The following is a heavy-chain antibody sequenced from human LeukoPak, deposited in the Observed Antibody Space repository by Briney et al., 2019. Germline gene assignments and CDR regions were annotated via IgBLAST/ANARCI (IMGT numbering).Heavy chain of an antibody. CDR2: ISAYNGNT. Sequence: GASVKVSCKASGYTFTSYGISWVRQAPGQGLEWMGWISAYNGNTNYAQKLQGRVTMTTDTSTSTAYMELRSLRSDDTAVYYCARVPYSSGWYPDFDYWGQGTLVTASS. V-gene: IGHV1-18*01. CDR3: ARVPYSSGWYPDFDY. D-gene: IGHD6-19*01. J-gene: IGHJ4*02. CDR1: GYTFTSYG.